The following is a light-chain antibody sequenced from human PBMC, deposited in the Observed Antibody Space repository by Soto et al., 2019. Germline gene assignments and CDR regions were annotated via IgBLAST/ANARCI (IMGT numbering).Light chain of an antibody. Sequence: EVVLTQSPATLSVSPGERATLSCRASQGLSKNLAWYQQRPGQAPRLLIYGASIRATGVPARFSGSGSGTEFTLTISSLQSEDFGVYYCQHYKNWPPWTFGQGTKVDIK. J-gene: IGKJ1*01. CDR3: QHYKNWPPWT. V-gene: IGKV3-15*01. CDR1: QGLSKN. CDR2: GAS.